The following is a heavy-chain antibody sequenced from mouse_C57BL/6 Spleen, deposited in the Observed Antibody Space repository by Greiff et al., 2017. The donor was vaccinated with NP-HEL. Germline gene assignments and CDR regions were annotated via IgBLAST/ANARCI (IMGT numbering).Heavy chain of an antibody. J-gene: IGHJ2*01. CDR3: ARGYDYHYFDY. V-gene: IGHV1-19*01. CDR2: INPYNGGT. Sequence: EVQLQQSGPVLVEPGASVKMSCKASGYTFTDYYMNWVKQSHGKSLEWIGVINPYNGGTSYNKKFKGKATLTVDKSSSTAYMELNSLTSADSAVYYCARGYDYHYFDYWGQGTTLTVSS. CDR1: GYTFTDYY. D-gene: IGHD2-4*01.